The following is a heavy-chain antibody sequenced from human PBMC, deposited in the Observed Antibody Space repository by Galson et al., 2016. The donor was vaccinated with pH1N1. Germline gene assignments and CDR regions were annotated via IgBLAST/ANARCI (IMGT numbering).Heavy chain of an antibody. D-gene: IGHD3-22*01. J-gene: IGHJ2*01. Sequence: QSGAEVKKPGESLKISCKGSGCSFTSYWIGWVRQMPGKGLEWMGIIYPGDSDTRYSPSFQGRVTISADKSTSTAYLQWSSLKASDTAIYYCARYAVTYYYDSSGYPDWYFDLWGRGTLVTVSS. CDR1: GCSFTSYW. CDR2: IYPGDSDT. V-gene: IGHV5-51*03. CDR3: ARYAVTYYYDSSGYPDWYFDL.